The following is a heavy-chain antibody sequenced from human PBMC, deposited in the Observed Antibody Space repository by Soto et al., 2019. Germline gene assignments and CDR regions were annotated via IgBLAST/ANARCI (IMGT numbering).Heavy chain of an antibody. CDR3: ARDQSNPKQWLVYVFDY. D-gene: IGHD6-19*01. J-gene: IGHJ4*02. CDR1: GFTFSSYG. V-gene: IGHV3-33*01. CDR2: IWYDGSNK. Sequence: GGSLRLSCAASGFTFSSYGMHWVRQAPGKGLEWVAVIWYDGSNKYYADSVKGRFTISRDNSKNTLYLQMNSLRAEDTDAYYCARDQSNPKQWLVYVFDYWGQGTLVTVSS.